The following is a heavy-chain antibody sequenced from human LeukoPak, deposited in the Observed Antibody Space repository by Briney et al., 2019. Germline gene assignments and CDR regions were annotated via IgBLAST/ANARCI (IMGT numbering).Heavy chain of an antibody. CDR2: SGSGANT. CDR3: ARVVWGWDTAMPTPFDY. CDR1: GFTFSNYA. D-gene: IGHD5-18*01. J-gene: IGHJ4*02. Sequence: GGSLRLSCAASGFTFSNYAMSWVRQAPGKGLEWVISGSGANTYYADSVKGRFSISRDNSKNTVFLQMNSLRAEDTAVYYCARVVWGWDTAMPTPFDYWGQGTLVTVSS. V-gene: IGHV3-23*01.